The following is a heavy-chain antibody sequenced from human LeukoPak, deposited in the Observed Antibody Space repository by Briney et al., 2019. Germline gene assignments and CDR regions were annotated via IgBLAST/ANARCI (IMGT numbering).Heavy chain of an antibody. V-gene: IGHV4-38-2*01. D-gene: IGHD6-19*01. CDR2: IYNSGST. CDR1: GYSISSGYY. J-gene: IGHJ4*02. CDR3: ARKGVAVASFDY. Sequence: SETLSLTCAVSGYSISSGYYWGWIRQPPGKGLEWIGIIYNSGSTYYNPSLKSRVTISVDTSKNQFSLKMSSVTAADTAVYYCARKGVAVASFDYWGQGTLVTVSS.